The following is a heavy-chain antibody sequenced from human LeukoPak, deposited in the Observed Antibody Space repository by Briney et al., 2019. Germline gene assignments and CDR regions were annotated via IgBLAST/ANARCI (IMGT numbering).Heavy chain of an antibody. D-gene: IGHD3-22*01. J-gene: IGHJ5*02. CDR2: IYYSGST. CDR3: ARSYFYYYDSSGYRPDGGLLDP. Sequence: PSEALSLTCAVYGGSFSGYYWSWIRQPPGKGLEWIGSIYYSGSTYYNPSLKSRVTISVDTSKNQFSLKLSSVTAADTAVYYCARSYFYYYDSSGYRPDGGLLDPWGQGTLVTVSS. CDR1: GGSFSGYY. V-gene: IGHV4-34*01.